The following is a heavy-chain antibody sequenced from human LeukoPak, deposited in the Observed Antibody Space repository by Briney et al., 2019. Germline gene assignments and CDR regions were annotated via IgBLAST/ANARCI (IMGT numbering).Heavy chain of an antibody. CDR1: GFTFSNYG. V-gene: IGHV3-30*02. CDR2: RRYDGSNK. D-gene: IGHD4-17*01. J-gene: IGHJ5*02. CDR3: AKESTVTTLSWFDP. Sequence: GGSLRLSCAASGFTFSNYGIHWVRQAPGKGLEWVAFRRYDGSNKYYADSVKGRFTISRDNSKNTLYLQMNSLRAEDTAVYYCAKESTVTTLSWFDPWGQGTLVTVSS.